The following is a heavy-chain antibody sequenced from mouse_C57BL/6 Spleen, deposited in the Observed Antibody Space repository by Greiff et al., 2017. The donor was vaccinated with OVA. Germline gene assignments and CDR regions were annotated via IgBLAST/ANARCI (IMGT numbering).Heavy chain of an antibody. CDR2: INPRNGGT. D-gene: IGHD6-1*01. CDR3: ARWGAYYFDY. V-gene: IGHV1-53*01. Sequence: QVQLQQPGTELVKPGASVKLSCKASGSTFTSYWMPWVKQRPGQGLEWIGNINPRNGGTNYNEKFQSKATLTVDKSSSTAYMQLSSLTSEDSAVYYCARWGAYYFDYWGQGTTLTVSS. J-gene: IGHJ2*01. CDR1: GSTFTSYW.